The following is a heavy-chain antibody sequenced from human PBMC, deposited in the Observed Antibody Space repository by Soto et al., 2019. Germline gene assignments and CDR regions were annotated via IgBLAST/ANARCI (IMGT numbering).Heavy chain of an antibody. Sequence: PGGSLRLSCAASGFSFSNYEMNWGRQAPGKGVEWVSYISISSRTIYYADGVRGRFTISRDNAKNSVYLQINSLRAEDTAVYYCAREESFVDYWGQGSLVTVSS. CDR3: AREESFVDY. V-gene: IGHV3-48*03. CDR1: GFSFSNYE. D-gene: IGHD1-26*01. CDR2: ISISSRTI. J-gene: IGHJ4*02.